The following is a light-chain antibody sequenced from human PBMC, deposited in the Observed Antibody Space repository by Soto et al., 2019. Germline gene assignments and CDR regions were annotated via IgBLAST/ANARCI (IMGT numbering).Light chain of an antibody. Sequence: EIVLTPAPGTLSSSPGDRATLSCRASLSVSSSDLAWYQQKPGPAPMLLIYDAATRATGSPDSFSGSGSATAFTLTISRMEHEDDAVYYCQQYCGSSLYTFGQGTKLEIK. CDR3: QQYCGSSLYT. CDR2: DAA. CDR1: LSVSSSD. V-gene: IGKV3-20*01. J-gene: IGKJ2*01.